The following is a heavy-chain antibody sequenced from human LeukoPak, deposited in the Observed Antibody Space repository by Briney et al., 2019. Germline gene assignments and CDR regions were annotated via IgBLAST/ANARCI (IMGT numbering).Heavy chain of an antibody. V-gene: IGHV3-33*01. D-gene: IGHD6-13*01. Sequence: GRSLRLSCAASGFTFSSYGMHWVRQAPGKGLEWVAVIWYDGSNKYYADSVKGRFTISRDNSKNTLYLQMNSLRAEDTAVYYCARGPSYSSSFDFWGQGTLVTVSS. CDR3: ARGPSYSSSFDF. CDR1: GFTFSSYG. J-gene: IGHJ4*02. CDR2: IWYDGSNK.